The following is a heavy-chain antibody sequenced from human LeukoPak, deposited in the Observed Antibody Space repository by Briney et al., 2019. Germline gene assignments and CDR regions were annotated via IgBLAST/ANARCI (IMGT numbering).Heavy chain of an antibody. CDR2: VLPVLGLS. CDR3: ARGSYYGSGSATDAFDI. CDR1: GGTYSSYS. D-gene: IGHD3-10*01. J-gene: IGHJ3*02. V-gene: IGHV1-69*04. Sequence: GSSVKVSCKASGGTYSSYSINWVRQAPGQGLEWMGRVLPVLGLSKTAQNFQGRVTITADKSTTTAHMELSSLRSEDTAVYYCARGSYYGSGSATDAFDIWGQGTKVTVS.